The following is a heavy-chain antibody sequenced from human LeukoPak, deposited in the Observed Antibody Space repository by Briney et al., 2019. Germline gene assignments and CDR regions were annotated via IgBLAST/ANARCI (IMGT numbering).Heavy chain of an antibody. CDR2: ISASGDST. V-gene: IGHV3-23*01. CDR3: AKGSGAFYYDSSGYSNDAFDI. J-gene: IGHJ3*02. CDR1: GFTFSSYV. Sequence: GGSLRLSCAASGFTFSSYVMNWVRQAPGKGLEWVSGISASGDSTYYADSVKGRFTISRDNSKNSLYLQMNSLRAEDTALYYCAKGSGAFYYDSSGYSNDAFDIWGQGTMVTVSS. D-gene: IGHD3-22*01.